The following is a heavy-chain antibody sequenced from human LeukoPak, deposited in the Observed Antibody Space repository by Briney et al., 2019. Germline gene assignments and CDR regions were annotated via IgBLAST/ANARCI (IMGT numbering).Heavy chain of an antibody. V-gene: IGHV3-23*03. CDR1: GFTFSGYT. CDR2: SSGDGGSI. D-gene: IGHD1-26*01. CDR3: AKGWSGSYYFAY. J-gene: IGHJ4*02. Sequence: GGSLRLSCAASGFTFSGYTMNWVRQAPGKGLEWVSSSSGDGGSIYYADSVKGRFTISRDNSKNTLYLQMNSLRAEDTAIYFCAKGWSGSYYFAYWGQGTLVTVSS.